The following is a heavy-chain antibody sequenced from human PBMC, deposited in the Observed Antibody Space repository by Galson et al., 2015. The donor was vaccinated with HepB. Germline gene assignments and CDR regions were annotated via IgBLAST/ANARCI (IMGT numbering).Heavy chain of an antibody. CDR2: IIPIFGTA. Sequence: SVKVSCKASGGTFSSYAISWVRQAPGQGLEWMGGIIPIFGTANYAQKFQGRVTITADESTSTAYMELSSLRSEDTAVYYCARAAERWLQWRGSYFDYWGQGTLVNVFS. J-gene: IGHJ4*02. D-gene: IGHD5-24*01. CDR3: ARAAERWLQWRGSYFDY. V-gene: IGHV1-69*13. CDR1: GGTFSSYA.